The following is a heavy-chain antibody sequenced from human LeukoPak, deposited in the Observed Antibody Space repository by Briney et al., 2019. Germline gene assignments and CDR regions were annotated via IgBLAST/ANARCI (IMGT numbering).Heavy chain of an antibody. CDR1: GFTFSSYS. J-gene: IGHJ4*02. Sequence: SGGSLRLSCAASGFTFSSYSMNWVRQAPGKGLEWVSSISSSSSYIYYADSVKGRFTISRDNAKNSLYLQMNSLRAEDTAVYYCARDGFTMVRGVIVYWGQGTLVTVSS. D-gene: IGHD3-10*01. CDR3: ARDGFTMVRGVIVY. V-gene: IGHV3-21*01. CDR2: ISSSSSYI.